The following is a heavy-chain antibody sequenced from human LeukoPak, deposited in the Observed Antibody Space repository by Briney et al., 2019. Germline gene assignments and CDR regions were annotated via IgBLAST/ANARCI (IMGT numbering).Heavy chain of an antibody. Sequence: PGGSLRLSCAASGFTFSSYAMSWVRQAPGKELEWVSAISGSGGSTYYADSVKGRFTISRDNSKNTLYLQMNSLRAEDTAVYYCAKGANPYYYYGMDVWGQGTTVTVSS. J-gene: IGHJ6*02. CDR1: GFTFSSYA. CDR3: AKGANPYYYYGMDV. CDR2: ISGSGGST. V-gene: IGHV3-23*01.